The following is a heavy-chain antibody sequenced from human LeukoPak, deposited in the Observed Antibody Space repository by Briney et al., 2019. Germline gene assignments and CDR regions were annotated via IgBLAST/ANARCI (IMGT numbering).Heavy chain of an antibody. CDR1: GFTFSSYS. V-gene: IGHV3-21*01. Sequence: GGSLRLSCAASGFTFSSYSMNWVRQAPGKGLEWVSSISSSSSYIYYADSVKGRFTISRDSAKNSLYLQMNSLRAEDTAVYYCARGGPDYYYYGMDVWGKGTTVTVSS. CDR2: ISSSSSYI. CDR3: ARGGPDYYYYGMDV. J-gene: IGHJ6*04.